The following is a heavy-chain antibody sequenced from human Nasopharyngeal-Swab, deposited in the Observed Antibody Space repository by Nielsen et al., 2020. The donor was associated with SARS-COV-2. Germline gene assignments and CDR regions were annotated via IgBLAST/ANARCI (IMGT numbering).Heavy chain of an antibody. CDR2: IYSDGST. V-gene: IGHV3-53*01. Sequence: WIRQPPGKGLEWVSVIYSDGSTYYADSVKGRFTISRDNSKNTLYLQMNSLRAEDTAVYYCASSIPPRYWGQGTLVTVSS. CDR3: ASSIPPRY. J-gene: IGHJ4*02.